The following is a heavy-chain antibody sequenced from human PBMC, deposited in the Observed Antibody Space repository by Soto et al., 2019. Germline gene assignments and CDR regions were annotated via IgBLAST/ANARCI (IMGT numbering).Heavy chain of an antibody. Sequence: QVELVESGGGAVQPGRSLRLSCAASGFTFISHGMHWVRQAPGKGLEWVAVIWYDGRNKYFGESVKGRFTISRDKSEKTVYLQMNSLRAEVTAVYYCARAPDYGGNYFDYWGQGTLVTVSS. CDR2: IWYDGRNK. CDR3: ARAPDYGGNYFDY. D-gene: IGHD4-17*01. V-gene: IGHV3-33*01. J-gene: IGHJ4*02. CDR1: GFTFISHG.